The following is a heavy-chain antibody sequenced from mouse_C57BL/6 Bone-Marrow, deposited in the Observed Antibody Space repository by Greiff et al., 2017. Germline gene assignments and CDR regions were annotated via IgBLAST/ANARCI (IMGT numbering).Heavy chain of an antibody. CDR2: ISSGGSAT. Sequence: EVMLVESGGDLVKPGGSLKLSCAASGFTFSSYDMSWVRQTPDKRLEWVATISSGGSATYYPHSVKGRFTISRDNAKNTLYLQMSSLKSEDTAMYYCTRHPIFYYWGQGTTHTVSA. V-gene: IGHV5-6*01. J-gene: IGHJ2*01. CDR3: TRHPIFYY. CDR1: GFTFSSYD.